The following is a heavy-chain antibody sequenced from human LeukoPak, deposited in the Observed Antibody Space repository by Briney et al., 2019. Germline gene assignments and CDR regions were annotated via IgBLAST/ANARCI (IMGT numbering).Heavy chain of an antibody. CDR1: GFTFSSYS. V-gene: IGHV3-21*01. D-gene: IGHD1-26*01. J-gene: IGHJ4*02. Sequence: GGSLRLSCAASGFTFSSYSMNWVRQAPGKGLEWVSSISSSSSYIYYADSVKGRFTIPRDNAKNPLYLQMNSLRAEDTAVYYCATEWELLDYWGQGTLVTVSP. CDR3: ATEWELLDY. CDR2: ISSSSSYI.